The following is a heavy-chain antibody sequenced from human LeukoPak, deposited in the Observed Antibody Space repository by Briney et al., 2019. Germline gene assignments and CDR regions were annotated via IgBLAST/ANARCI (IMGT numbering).Heavy chain of an antibody. J-gene: IGHJ6*03. CDR2: ISSSSSNI. D-gene: IGHD3-16*02. CDR3: ARDRGGIGYYMDV. CDR1: GFTFSSYS. V-gene: IGHV3-48*01. Sequence: GGSLRLSCAASGFTFSSYSMYWVRQAPGTGLECVSYISSSSSNINYTDSVKGRFTISRDNAKNSFYLQMNSLRAEDTALYYCARDRGGIGYYMDVWGKGTTVTVSS.